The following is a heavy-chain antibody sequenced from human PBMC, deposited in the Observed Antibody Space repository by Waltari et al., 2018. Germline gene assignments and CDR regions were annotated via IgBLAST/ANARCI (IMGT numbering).Heavy chain of an antibody. D-gene: IGHD2-8*01. J-gene: IGHJ4*02. CDR2: IIPIFGTA. CDR1: GRTFSSYH. CDR3: ARDTSSTNGVCLDY. V-gene: IGHV1-69*12. Sequence: QVQLVQSGAEVKKPGSSVKVSCKASGRTFSSYHINWVRQAPGQGLEWMGGIIPIFGTANYAQKFQGRVTITADESTSTAYMELSSLRSEDTAVYYCARDTSSTNGVCLDYWGQGTLVTVSS.